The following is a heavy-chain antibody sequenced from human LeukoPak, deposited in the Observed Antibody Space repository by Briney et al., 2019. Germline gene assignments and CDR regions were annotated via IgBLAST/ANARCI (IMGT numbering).Heavy chain of an antibody. D-gene: IGHD4-23*01. Sequence: PRESLRLSCAASGFTFKSYAMRWVRQAPGKWLEWVSGIIGSGGGTYHADSGKGRVTISRDNSKNTLYRQMNSVRAEDTAVYDCAKAAGYTVVPSFDYWGQATLVTVSS. CDR2: IIGSGGGT. V-gene: IGHV3-23*01. CDR1: GFTFKSYA. CDR3: AKAAGYTVVPSFDY. J-gene: IGHJ4*02.